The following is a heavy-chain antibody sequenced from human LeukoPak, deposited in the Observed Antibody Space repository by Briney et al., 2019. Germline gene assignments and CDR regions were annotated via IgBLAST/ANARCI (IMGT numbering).Heavy chain of an antibody. CDR2: IKQDGSEK. Sequence: GSLRLSCAASGFTFSSYWMSWVRQAPGKGLEWVANIKQDGSEKYYVDSVKGRFTISRDNAKNSLYLQMNSLRAEDTAVYYCARGYYYYDSSGYPRSTGDYYFDYWGQGTLVTVSS. CDR1: GFTFSSYW. CDR3: ARGYYYYDSSGYPRSTGDYYFDY. D-gene: IGHD3-22*01. J-gene: IGHJ4*02. V-gene: IGHV3-7*01.